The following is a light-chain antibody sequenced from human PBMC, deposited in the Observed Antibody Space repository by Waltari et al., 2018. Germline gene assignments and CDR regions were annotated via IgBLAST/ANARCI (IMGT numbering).Light chain of an antibody. V-gene: IGKV3-11*01. CDR1: QSVANF. Sequence: ETVLTQSPATLSLSPGERATLSCRASQSVANFLVWYQQKPGQAPRLLIYDASNRATGIPARFSGSASGTDFTLTITNVEPEDSAFYYCQQRSSWPLTFGGGTKLEIK. J-gene: IGKJ4*01. CDR3: QQRSSWPLT. CDR2: DAS.